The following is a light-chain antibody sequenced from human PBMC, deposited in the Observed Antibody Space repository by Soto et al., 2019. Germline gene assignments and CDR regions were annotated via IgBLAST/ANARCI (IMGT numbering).Light chain of an antibody. CDR2: KAS. CDR3: QQYDTYPLS. CDR1: QSISSW. V-gene: IGKV1-5*03. J-gene: IGKJ4*01. Sequence: DIQTTQSPSTLSASVGDRVTITCRASQSISSWLAWYQQKPGKAPNLLIYKASSLESGVPSRFSGSGSGTEFTLTISSLQPDDFATYFCQQYDTYPLSFGGGTKVQIQ.